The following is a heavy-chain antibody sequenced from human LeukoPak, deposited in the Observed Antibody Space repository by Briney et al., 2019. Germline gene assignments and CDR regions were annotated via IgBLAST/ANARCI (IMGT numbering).Heavy chain of an antibody. CDR2: IYYSGST. CDR1: GGSISSSSYY. D-gene: IGHD6-13*01. CDR3: ARQKRQLYIWFDP. J-gene: IGHJ5*02. V-gene: IGHV4-39*01. Sequence: SETLSLTCTVSGGSISSSSYYWGWIRQPPGKGLEWIGSIYYSGSTYYNPSLESRVTISVDTSKNQFSLKLSSVTAADTAVYYCARQKRQLYIWFDPWGQGTLVTVSS.